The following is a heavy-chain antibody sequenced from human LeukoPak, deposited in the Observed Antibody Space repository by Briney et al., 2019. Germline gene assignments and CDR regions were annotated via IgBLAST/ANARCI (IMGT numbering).Heavy chain of an antibody. CDR2: ITWDGGNI. CDR3: AKGYTFHGVAHDSGYFDY. D-gene: IGHD3-3*01. CDR1: GFTFGDYT. J-gene: IGHJ4*02. Sequence: PGRSLRLSCVTSGFTFGDYTMHWVRQVPGKGLEWLSGITWDGGNIDYADSGKGGFTISRDNAKSSLYLQMNSLRNEDMAFYFCAKGYTFHGVAHDSGYFDYWGQGTLVTVSS. V-gene: IGHV3-9*03.